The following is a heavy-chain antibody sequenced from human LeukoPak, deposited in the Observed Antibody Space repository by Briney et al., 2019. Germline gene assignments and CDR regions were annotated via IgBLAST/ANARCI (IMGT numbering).Heavy chain of an antibody. D-gene: IGHD2-2*01. CDR3: TTVIVVVPAATAAYDGY. J-gene: IGHJ4*02. CDR2: IKEDGSDK. CDR1: GFTFSTYW. V-gene: IGHV3-7*03. Sequence: GGSLRLSCAASGFTFSTYWMGWVRQAPGKGLEWVADIKEDGSDKYSVDSVRGRFTISRDNAKNSLYLQMNSLKTEDTAVYYCTTVIVVVPAATAAYDGYWGQGTLVTVSS.